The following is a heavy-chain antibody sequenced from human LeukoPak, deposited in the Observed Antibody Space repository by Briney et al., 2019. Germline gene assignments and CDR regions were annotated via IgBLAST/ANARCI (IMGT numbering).Heavy chain of an antibody. CDR1: GFTFSSQW. CDR3: AREADRWFDP. J-gene: IGHJ5*02. Sequence: GGSLRLSCAASGFTFSSQWMGWVRQAPGKGLEWVANVNQGGTEKFYVDSVKGRFTISRDNAENSLYLQMNSLRVEDTAVYYCAREADRWFDPWGQGTLVTVSS. V-gene: IGHV3-7*01. CDR2: VNQGGTEK.